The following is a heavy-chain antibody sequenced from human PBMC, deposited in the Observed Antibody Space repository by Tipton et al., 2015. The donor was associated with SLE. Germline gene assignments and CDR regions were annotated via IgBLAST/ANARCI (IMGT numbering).Heavy chain of an antibody. J-gene: IGHJ3*02. D-gene: IGHD2-2*02. Sequence: QSGAEVKKPGASVKVSCKASGYTFTSYGISWVRQAPGQGLEWMGWISAYNGNTNYAQKLQGRVTMTTDTSTSTAYMELRSLRSDDTAVYYCASPGYCSSTSCYTRGAFDIRGQGTMVTVSS. V-gene: IGHV1-18*01. CDR2: ISAYNGNT. CDR1: GYTFTSYG. CDR3: ASPGYCSSTSCYTRGAFDI.